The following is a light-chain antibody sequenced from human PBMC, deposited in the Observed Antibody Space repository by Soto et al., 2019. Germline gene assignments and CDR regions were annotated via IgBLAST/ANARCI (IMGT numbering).Light chain of an antibody. J-gene: IGLJ2*01. V-gene: IGLV3-1*01. CDR1: KLGDKY. CDR3: QAWDSSTALVV. CDR2: QDS. Sequence: SYELTQPPSVSVSPGQTASITCSGDKLGDKYACWYQQKPGQSPVLVIYQDSKRPSGIPERFSGSNSGNTATLTISGTQAMDEADYYCQAWDSSTALVVFGGGTKPPS.